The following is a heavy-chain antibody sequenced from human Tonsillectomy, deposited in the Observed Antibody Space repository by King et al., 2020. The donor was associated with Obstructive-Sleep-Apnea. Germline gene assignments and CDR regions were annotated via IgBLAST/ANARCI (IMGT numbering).Heavy chain of an antibody. V-gene: IGHV4-39*07. CDR1: GGSISSSSYY. D-gene: IGHD2-2*01. CDR2: IYYSGST. CDR3: AREGDIVVVPAANMDV. Sequence: QLQESGPGLVKPSETLSLTCTVSGGSISSSSYYWGWIRQPPGKGLEWIGSIYYSGSTYYNPSLKSRLTISVDTSKNQFSLKLSSVTAADTAVYYCAREGDIVVVPAANMDVWGQGTTVTVSS. J-gene: IGHJ6*02.